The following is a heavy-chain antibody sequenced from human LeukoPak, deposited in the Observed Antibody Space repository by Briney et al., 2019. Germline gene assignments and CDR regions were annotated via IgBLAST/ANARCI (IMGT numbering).Heavy chain of an antibody. V-gene: IGHV4-4*02. CDR2: IYHSGST. J-gene: IGHJ4*02. D-gene: IGHD1-26*01. CDR1: GDSISSSNW. CDR3: ARRYSGSYGYFDY. Sequence: PSETLSLTCAVSGDSISSSNWWNWVRQPPGKGLEWIGEIYHSGSTHYNPSLKSRITISVDKSKNQFSLKLSSVTAADTAVYYCARRYSGSYGYFDYWGQGTLVTVSS.